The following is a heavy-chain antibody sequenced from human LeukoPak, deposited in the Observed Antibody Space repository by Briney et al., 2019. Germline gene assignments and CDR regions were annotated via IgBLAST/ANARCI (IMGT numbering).Heavy chain of an antibody. Sequence: VASVKVSCKASGYTFTGSYMHWVRQAPGQGLEWMGWINPNSGGTNYAQKFQDRVTMTRDTSISTAYMELSSLRSDDSAVYFCSRASTMAAPGAMPNDFWGQGTLVTVSS. CDR2: INPNSGGT. V-gene: IGHV1-2*02. CDR3: SRASTMAAPGAMPNDF. J-gene: IGHJ4*02. CDR1: GYTFTGSY. D-gene: IGHD6-13*01.